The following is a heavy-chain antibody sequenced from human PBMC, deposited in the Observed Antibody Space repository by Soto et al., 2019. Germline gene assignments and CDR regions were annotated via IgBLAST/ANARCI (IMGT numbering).Heavy chain of an antibody. CDR3: ARDKDWAFDY. Sequence: SLRLSCVASGFTFSSYSMVWVRQAPGKGLEWVSYIFASSTTIYYADSVKGRFTVPRDNAQNSLFLLMNSLRAEDTAVYYCARDKDWAFDYWGQGTLVTVSS. CDR1: GFTFSSYS. V-gene: IGHV3-48*04. CDR2: IFASSTTI. J-gene: IGHJ4*02. D-gene: IGHD3-9*01.